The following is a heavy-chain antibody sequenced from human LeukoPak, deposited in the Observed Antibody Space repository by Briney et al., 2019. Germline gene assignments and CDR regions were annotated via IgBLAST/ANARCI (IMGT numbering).Heavy chain of an antibody. CDR3: ARGLGRSVAFDI. Sequence: PSETLSLTCTVSGGSISSSSYYWGWIRQPPGKGLEWIGSIYYSGSTYYNPSLKSRVTISVDTSKNQFSLKLSSVTAADTAVYYCARGLGRSVAFDIWGQGTMVTVSS. J-gene: IGHJ3*02. CDR1: GGSISSSSYY. CDR2: IYYSGST. V-gene: IGHV4-39*07. D-gene: IGHD7-27*01.